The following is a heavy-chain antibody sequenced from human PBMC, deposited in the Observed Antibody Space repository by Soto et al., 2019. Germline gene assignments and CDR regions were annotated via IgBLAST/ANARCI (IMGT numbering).Heavy chain of an antibody. V-gene: IGHV3-21*01. CDR3: AREKKHQSLGGRFGMDV. CDR1: GFIFSDFS. D-gene: IGHD2-2*01. Sequence: GSLRLSCAVSGFIFSDFSMNWVRQAPGKGLEWVASIGSSGGYIFYADSVKGRFTISRDNAKKSLDLQINSLRAEDTAVYYCAREKKHQSLGGRFGMDVWGQGTTVTVSS. J-gene: IGHJ6*02. CDR2: IGSSGGYI.